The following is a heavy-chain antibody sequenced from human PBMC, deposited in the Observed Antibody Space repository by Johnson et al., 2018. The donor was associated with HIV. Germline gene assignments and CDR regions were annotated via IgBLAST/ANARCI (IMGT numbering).Heavy chain of an antibody. CDR3: TTGLYWNDAFDI. CDR2: VKSKTDGGTT. Sequence: VQLVESGGGVVRPGGSLRLSCAASGFTFSDAWMNWVRQAPGKGLEWVGRVKSKTDGGTTDYAAPVKGRFTISRDASKNTRYLQMSSLKTEDTAVYYCTTGLYWNDAFDIWGQGTMVTVSS. D-gene: IGHD1-1*01. V-gene: IGHV3-15*01. CDR1: GFTFSDAW. J-gene: IGHJ3*02.